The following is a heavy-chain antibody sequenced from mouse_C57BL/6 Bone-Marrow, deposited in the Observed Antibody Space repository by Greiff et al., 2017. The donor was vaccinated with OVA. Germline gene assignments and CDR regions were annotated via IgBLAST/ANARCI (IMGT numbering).Heavy chain of an antibody. Sequence: EVQLVESGGGLVQPGGSMKLSCVASGFTFSNYWMNWVRQSPEKGLEWVAQIRLKSDNFASPYAESVKGRFTISRDESKMRVYMRMNNVRAEDTGINYCADIILWLQGEAYWGQGTLVTVSA. J-gene: IGHJ3*01. CDR1: GFTFSNYW. CDR3: ADIILWLQGEAY. V-gene: IGHV6-3*01. CDR2: IRLKSDNFAS. D-gene: IGHD2-2*01.